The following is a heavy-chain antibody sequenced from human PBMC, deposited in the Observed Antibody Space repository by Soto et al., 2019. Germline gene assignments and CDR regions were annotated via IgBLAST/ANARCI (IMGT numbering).Heavy chain of an antibody. CDR2: ISYDGSNK. J-gene: IGHJ4*02. CDR3: ARDPDCSGGSCYGGPRH. Sequence: GGSLRLSCAASGFTFSSYAMHWVRQAPGKGLEWVAVISYDGSNKYYADSVKGRFTISRDNSKNTLYLQMNSLRAEDTAVYYCARDPDCSGGSCYGGPRHWGQGTLVTVSS. CDR1: GFTFSSYA. D-gene: IGHD2-15*01. V-gene: IGHV3-30-3*01.